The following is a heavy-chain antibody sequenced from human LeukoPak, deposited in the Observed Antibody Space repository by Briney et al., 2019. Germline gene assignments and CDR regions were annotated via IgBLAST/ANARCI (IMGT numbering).Heavy chain of an antibody. V-gene: IGHV3-30-3*01. CDR3: ARASGSYWAAIGY. CDR1: GFTFSSYA. Sequence: GGSLRLSCAASGFTFSSYAMHWVRQAPGKGLEWVAVISYDGSNKYYADSVKGRFTISRDNSKNTLYLQMNSLRGEDTAVYYCARASGSYWAAIGYWGQGTLVTVSS. D-gene: IGHD1-26*01. J-gene: IGHJ4*02. CDR2: ISYDGSNK.